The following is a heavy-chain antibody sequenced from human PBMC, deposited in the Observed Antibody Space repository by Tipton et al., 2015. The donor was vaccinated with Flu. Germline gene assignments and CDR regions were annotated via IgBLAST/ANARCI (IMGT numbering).Heavy chain of an antibody. CDR3: ARDYGDLNWFDP. J-gene: IGHJ5*02. D-gene: IGHD4-17*01. CDR2: IHYSGSP. CDR1: GDSMRRDYF. V-gene: IGHV4-38-2*02. Sequence: TLSLTCTVSGDSMRRDYFWGWIRQAPGKGLEWIGNIHYSGSPHYNPSLKSRVTISVDTSKNQFSLRVSSVTAADTAVYYCARDYGDLNWFDPWGQGTLVTVSS.